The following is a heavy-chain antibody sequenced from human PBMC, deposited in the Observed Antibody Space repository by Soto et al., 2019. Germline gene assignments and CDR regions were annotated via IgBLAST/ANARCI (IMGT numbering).Heavy chain of an antibody. CDR3: AKDRGGVAAAGTHYYYYYGMDV. D-gene: IGHD6-13*01. Sequence: GGSLRVSCAASGFTFSSYGMHWVRQAPGKGLEWVAVISYDGSNKYYADSVKGRFAISRDNSKNTLYLQMNSLRAEDTAVYYCAKDRGGVAAAGTHYYYYYGMDVWGQGTTVTVSS. J-gene: IGHJ6*02. CDR2: ISYDGSNK. V-gene: IGHV3-30*18. CDR1: GFTFSSYG.